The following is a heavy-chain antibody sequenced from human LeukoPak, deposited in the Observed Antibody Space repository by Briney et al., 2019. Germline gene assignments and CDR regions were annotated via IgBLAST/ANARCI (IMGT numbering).Heavy chain of an antibody. D-gene: IGHD3-10*01. V-gene: IGHV3-7*01. CDR2: IKQDGSEK. CDR1: GFTFSSYW. Sequence: PGGSLRLSCSASGFTFSSYWMSWVRQAPGKGLEWVANIKQDGSEKYYVDSVKGRFTISRDNAKNSLSLQMNSLRAEDTAMYYCARMDIGLVRDWGQGTLVAVSS. CDR3: ARMDIGLVRD. J-gene: IGHJ4*02.